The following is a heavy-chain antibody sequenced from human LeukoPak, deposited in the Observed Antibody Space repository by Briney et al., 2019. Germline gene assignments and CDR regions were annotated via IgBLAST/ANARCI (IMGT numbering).Heavy chain of an antibody. V-gene: IGHV3-23*01. CDR1: GFTFSSCA. CDR2: ISGSGGST. J-gene: IGHJ4*02. D-gene: IGHD3-22*01. Sequence: GGSLRLSCAASGFTFSSCAMSWVRQAPGKGLEWVSAISGSGGSTYYADSVKGRFTISRDNAKNSVYLQMNSLRAEDTAVYYCARSSGYPYLDYWGQGTLVTVSS. CDR3: ARSSGYPYLDY.